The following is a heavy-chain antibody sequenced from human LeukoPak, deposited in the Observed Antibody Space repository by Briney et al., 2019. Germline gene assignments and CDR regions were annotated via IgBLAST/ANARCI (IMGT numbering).Heavy chain of an antibody. CDR2: IYFTGST. J-gene: IGHJ4*02. CDR3: ARDSYGDFDS. CDR1: GDSNTTYY. D-gene: IGHD4-17*01. V-gene: IGHV4-59*01. Sequence: SETLSLTCTVSGDSNTTYYWSWIRQPPGKGLEWIGHIYFTGSTHYNPTLKSRVTMSVDTSHNQYFLKLSSVTAADTAVYFCARDSYGDFDSWGRGTLATVSS.